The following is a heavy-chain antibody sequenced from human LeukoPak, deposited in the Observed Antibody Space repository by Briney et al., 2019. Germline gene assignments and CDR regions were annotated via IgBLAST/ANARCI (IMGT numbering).Heavy chain of an antibody. CDR1: GFTFSSYA. CDR3: AKDSQYYYDSSGYYYE. Sequence: GGSLRLSCAASGFTFSSYAMSWVRQAPGKGLEWVSAISGSGGSTYYADSVKGRFTISRDNSKNTLYLQMNSLRAEDTAVYYCAKDSQYYYDSSGYYYEWGQGTLVTVSS. CDR2: ISGSGGST. V-gene: IGHV3-23*01. D-gene: IGHD3-22*01. J-gene: IGHJ4*02.